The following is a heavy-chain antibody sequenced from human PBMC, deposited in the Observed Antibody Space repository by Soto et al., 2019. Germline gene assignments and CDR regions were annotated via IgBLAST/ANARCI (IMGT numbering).Heavy chain of an antibody. J-gene: IGHJ4*02. V-gene: IGHV4-34*01. CDR2: INHSGST. Sequence: ASETLSLTCAVSGGSFSGYYWSWIRQPPGKGLEWVGEINHSGSTNYNPSLKSRVTISVDTSKNQFSLKLSSVTAADTAVYYCARSRVYDFWRCYFPPDVHDYRGQGTLVTVSA. D-gene: IGHD3-3*01. CDR1: GGSFSGYY. CDR3: ARSRVYDFWRCYFPPDVHDY.